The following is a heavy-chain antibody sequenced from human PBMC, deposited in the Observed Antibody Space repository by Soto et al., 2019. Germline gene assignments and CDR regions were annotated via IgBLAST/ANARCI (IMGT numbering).Heavy chain of an antibody. CDR3: ARKGVPEQSHSYIYYYYTDV. CDR2: ISGSSGTI. J-gene: IGHJ6*03. D-gene: IGHD3-16*01. Sequence: GGSLRLSCSASGFAFTDYSMNWVRQAPGKGLEWISFISGSSGTIYYADSLEGRFTISRDNAKNSLYLQMNSLRAEDTAVYYCARKGVPEQSHSYIYYYYTDVWGKGATVTVSS. CDR1: GFAFTDYS. V-gene: IGHV3-48*01.